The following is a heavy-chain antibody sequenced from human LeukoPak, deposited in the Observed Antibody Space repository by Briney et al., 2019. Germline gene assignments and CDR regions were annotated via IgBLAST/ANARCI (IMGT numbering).Heavy chain of an antibody. CDR2: ISHDGGAK. J-gene: IGHJ4*02. CDR1: GFSIGNHG. V-gene: IGHV3-30*03. CDR3: ARYNSGQSDS. Sequence: GTSLRLSCGVSGFSIGNHGMHWIRQAPDKGLEWVAMISHDGGAKYYGDSVKGRLTISRDNSDNTLYLQMNSLRVEDTAIYYCARYNSGQSDSWGQGTLVAVSS. D-gene: IGHD5-12*01.